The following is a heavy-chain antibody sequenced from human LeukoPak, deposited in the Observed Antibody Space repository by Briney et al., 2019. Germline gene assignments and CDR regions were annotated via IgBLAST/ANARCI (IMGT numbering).Heavy chain of an antibody. V-gene: IGHV1-46*01. Sequence: ASVKVSCKASGYTFTSYYMHWVRQAPGQGLEWMGIINPSGGSTSYAQKFQGRVTMTRDTSTSTAYMELSSLRSEDTTAYYCARGGVVVPAPSWFDPWGQGTLVTVSS. CDR2: INPSGGST. J-gene: IGHJ5*02. CDR3: ARGGVVVPAPSWFDP. CDR1: GYTFTSYY. D-gene: IGHD2-2*01.